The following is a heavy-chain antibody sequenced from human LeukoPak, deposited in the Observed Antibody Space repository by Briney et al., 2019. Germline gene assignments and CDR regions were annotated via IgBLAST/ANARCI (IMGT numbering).Heavy chain of an antibody. CDR3: ARFPFGVVFSYYYGMDV. V-gene: IGHV4-39*01. Sequence: PSETLSLTCTVSGGSIRSSYYYWGWIRQPPGKGLEWIGSIYDSGSTYYNPSLKSRVTISVDTSKNQFSLKLSSVTAADTAVYYCARFPFGVVFSYYYGMDVWGQGTMVTVSS. J-gene: IGHJ6*02. CDR2: IYDSGST. CDR1: GGSIRSSYYY. D-gene: IGHD3-3*01.